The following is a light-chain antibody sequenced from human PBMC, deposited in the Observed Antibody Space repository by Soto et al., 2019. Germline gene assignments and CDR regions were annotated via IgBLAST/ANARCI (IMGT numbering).Light chain of an antibody. V-gene: IGLV2-14*01. CDR1: SSDVGGYNY. Sequence: QSALTQPASVSGSPGQSITISCTGTSSDVGGYNYVSWYQQHPGKAPKLMIYEVSNRPSGVSNRFSGSKSGNTASLTISGLQAEDEADYYCSSYISSSPLVLFGGGTKLTVL. CDR2: EVS. CDR3: SSYISSSPLVL. J-gene: IGLJ2*01.